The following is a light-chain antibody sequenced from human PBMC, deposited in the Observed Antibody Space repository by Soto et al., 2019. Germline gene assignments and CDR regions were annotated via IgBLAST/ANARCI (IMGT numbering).Light chain of an antibody. V-gene: IGKV1-39*01. CDR2: AAS. CDR3: QQSYSTPRCT. J-gene: IGKJ2*02. Sequence: DIQMTQSPSSLSASVGDRVTITCRASQSISSYLNWYQQKPGKAPKLLIYAASSLQSGVPSRFSGSGSGTDFTLTFSSLQPEDFATYYCQQSYSTPRCTFGQGTKLEIK. CDR1: QSISSY.